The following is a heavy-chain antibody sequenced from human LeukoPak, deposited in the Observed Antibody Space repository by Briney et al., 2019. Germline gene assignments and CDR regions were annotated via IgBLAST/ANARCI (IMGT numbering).Heavy chain of an antibody. CDR1: GGFLMSYY. CDR3: VRGRMVRGFDS. V-gene: IGHV4-4*07. J-gene: IGHJ1*01. Sequence: KPSETLSLTCSVSGGFLMSYYWTCIRQSAGKGLEFIWRTYTSGSTDYNSSLKSLITLSIDRCQNQFSLKFRSVTAPDTAIYYCVRGRMVRGFDSWGEGILVSVSS. D-gene: IGHD3-10*01. CDR2: TYTSGST.